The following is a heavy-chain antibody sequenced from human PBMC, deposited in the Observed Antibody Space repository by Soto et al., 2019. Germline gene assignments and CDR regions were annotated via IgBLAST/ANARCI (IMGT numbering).Heavy chain of an antibody. V-gene: IGHV3-7*01. D-gene: IGHD3-10*01. CDR3: AAGFPPDY. J-gene: IGHJ4*02. CDR1: GFTFSNFW. Sequence: EVQVVESGGGLVQPGGSLKLSCAASGFTFSNFWMNWVRQAPGKGLEWVANIKGDGSEKYYVDSVMGRFTISRDNANNSLYLEMDSLRGEDTAVYYCAAGFPPDYWGPGTLVTVSS. CDR2: IKGDGSEK.